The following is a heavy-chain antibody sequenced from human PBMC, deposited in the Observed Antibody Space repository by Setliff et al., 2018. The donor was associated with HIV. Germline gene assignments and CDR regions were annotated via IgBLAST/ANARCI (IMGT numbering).Heavy chain of an antibody. CDR2: ISYDGSNK. CDR1: GFTFSHFA. Sequence: PGGSLRLSCAASGFTFSHFAMHWVRQAPGKGLEWVAVISYDGSNKYYADSVKGRFTISRDNSKNTLYLQMNSLRAEDTAVHYCARSVIGYYYYGMDVWGQGTLVTVSS. V-gene: IGHV3-30*06. D-gene: IGHD3-10*01. J-gene: IGHJ6*02. CDR3: ARSVIGYYYYGMDV.